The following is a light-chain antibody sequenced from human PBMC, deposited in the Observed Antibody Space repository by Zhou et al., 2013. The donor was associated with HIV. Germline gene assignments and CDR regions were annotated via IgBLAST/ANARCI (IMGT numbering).Light chain of an antibody. J-gene: IGKJ1*01. CDR2: KAS. V-gene: IGKV1-5*03. Sequence: DIQMTQSPSTLSASVGDRVTISCRASQSIGISLAWYQQKPGKAPKLLIYKASSLEPGVPSRFSGSGSGTEFNLTIDGLQPDDFATYYCHQYDNLWTFGPGTRVDVK. CDR3: HQYDNLWT. CDR1: QSIGIS.